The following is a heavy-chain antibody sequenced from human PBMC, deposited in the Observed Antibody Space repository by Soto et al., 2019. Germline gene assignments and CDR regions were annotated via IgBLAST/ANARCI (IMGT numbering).Heavy chain of an antibody. V-gene: IGHV3-23*01. CDR3: VKSTLSNHSPPDS. Sequence: GGSLGLSCRVSGFNFKRCAMNWVRQAPGKGLEWVAAISSGGASTYYTDSVKGRFTISRDNSNDSLYLQMNSLRAEDTALYYCVKSTLSNHSPPDSWGQGTLVTVSS. CDR2: ISSGGAST. J-gene: IGHJ4*02. CDR1: GFNFKRCA. D-gene: IGHD7-27*01.